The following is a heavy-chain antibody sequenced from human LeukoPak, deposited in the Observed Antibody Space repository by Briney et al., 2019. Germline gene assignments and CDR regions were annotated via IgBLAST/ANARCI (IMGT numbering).Heavy chain of an antibody. Sequence: GGSLRLSCAASGFTVSSNYMSWVRQAPGKGLEWVSVIYSGGSTYCADSVKGRFTISRDNSKNTLYLQMNSLRAEDTAVYYCARGYSANAFDIWGQGTMVTVSS. CDR2: IYSGGST. CDR1: GFTVSSNY. J-gene: IGHJ3*02. CDR3: ARGYSANAFDI. V-gene: IGHV3-66*01. D-gene: IGHD2-15*01.